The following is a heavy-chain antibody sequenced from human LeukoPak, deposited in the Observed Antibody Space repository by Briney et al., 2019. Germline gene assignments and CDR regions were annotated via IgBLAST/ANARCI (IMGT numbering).Heavy chain of an antibody. V-gene: IGHV3-33*01. Sequence: GGSLRLSCAASGFTFSSYGMHWVRQAPGKGLEWVAVIWYDGSNKYYADSVKGRFTISRDNSKNTLYLQMNSLRAEDTAVYYCAIDPYSGSWYLDYCGQGALVTVSS. J-gene: IGHJ4*02. D-gene: IGHD6-13*01. CDR3: AIDPYSGSWYLDY. CDR2: IWYDGSNK. CDR1: GFTFSSYG.